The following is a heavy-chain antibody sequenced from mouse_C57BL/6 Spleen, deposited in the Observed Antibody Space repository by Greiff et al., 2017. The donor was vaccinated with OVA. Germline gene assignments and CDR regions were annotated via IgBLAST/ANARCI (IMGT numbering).Heavy chain of an antibody. CDR1: GYTFTSYW. CDR3: ARGGFYYGSSYGDAMDY. D-gene: IGHD1-1*01. V-gene: IGHV1-52*01. CDR2: IDPSDSET. J-gene: IGHJ4*01. Sequence: QVQLQQPGAELVRPGSSVKLSCKASGYTFTSYWMHWVKQRPIQGLEWIGNIDPSDSETHYNQKFKDKATLTVDKSFSTAYMQLSSLTSEDSAVYYCARGGFYYGSSYGDAMDYWGQGTSVTVSS.